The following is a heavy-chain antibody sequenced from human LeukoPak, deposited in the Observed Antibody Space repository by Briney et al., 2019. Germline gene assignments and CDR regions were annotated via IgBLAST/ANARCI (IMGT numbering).Heavy chain of an antibody. J-gene: IGHJ4*02. CDR3: AKERVAVAEPFDY. V-gene: IGHV3-9*01. CDR2: ISWNSGSI. CDR1: GFTFDDYA. D-gene: IGHD6-19*01. Sequence: QPGRSLRLSCAASGFTFDDYAMHWVRQAPGKGLEWVSGISWNSGSIGYADSVKGRFTISRDNSKNTLYLQMNSLRAEDTAVYYCAKERVAVAEPFDYWGQGTLVTVSS.